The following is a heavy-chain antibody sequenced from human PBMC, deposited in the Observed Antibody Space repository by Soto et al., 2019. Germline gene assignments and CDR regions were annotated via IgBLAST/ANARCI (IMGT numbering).Heavy chain of an antibody. V-gene: IGHV1-46*01. Sequence: QVQLVQSGAEVKKPGASVKVSCKASGYPFTAYYIHWVRQAPGQGLEWMGIINPSGGSTSYARKFQGRVTMTRDTSTSTVYMELSSLRSEDTALYYCARGMTPPGAPAWYYFDSWGQGTLVTVSS. D-gene: IGHD2-8*02. CDR1: GYPFTAYY. CDR3: ARGMTPPGAPAWYYFDS. CDR2: INPSGGST. J-gene: IGHJ4*02.